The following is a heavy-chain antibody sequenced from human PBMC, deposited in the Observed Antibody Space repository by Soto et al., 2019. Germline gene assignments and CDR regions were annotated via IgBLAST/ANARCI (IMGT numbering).Heavy chain of an antibody. CDR2: IYYSGST. CDR1: GGSISSYY. CDR3: ARQHYGDYVQFDP. V-gene: IGHV4-59*08. J-gene: IGHJ5*02. Sequence: QVQLQESGPGLVKPSETLSLTCTVSGGSISSYYWSWIRQPPGKGLEWIGYIYYSGSTNYNPSLKGRVTISVDTSKNQFSLKLSSVTAADTAVYYCARQHYGDYVQFDPWGQGTLVTVSS. D-gene: IGHD4-17*01.